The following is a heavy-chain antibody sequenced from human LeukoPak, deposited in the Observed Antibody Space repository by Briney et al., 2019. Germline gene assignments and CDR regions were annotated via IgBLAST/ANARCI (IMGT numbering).Heavy chain of an antibody. J-gene: IGHJ4*02. V-gene: IGHV4-4*07. CDR1: GASISSYY. Sequence: SETLSLTCAVSGASISSYYWSWIRQPAGKGLEWIGRLFTSGSTKYNPSLKSRVTIVVDKSKEHFSLKLSSVTAADTAVYYCARDTGDGFYDYWGQGSLVTVSS. D-gene: IGHD5-24*01. CDR2: LFTSGST. CDR3: ARDTGDGFYDY.